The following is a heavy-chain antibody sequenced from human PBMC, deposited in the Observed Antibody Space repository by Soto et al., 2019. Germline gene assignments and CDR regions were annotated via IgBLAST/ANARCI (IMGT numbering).Heavy chain of an antibody. J-gene: IGHJ6*02. CDR1: GDSVPSNSAA. D-gene: IGHD1-7*01. CDR3: ARVGALGLELLYGYYYGMDV. Sequence: PSQTLSLTCAISGDSVPSNSAAWNWIRQSPSRGLEWLGRTYYRSKWYNDYAVSVKSRITINPDTSKNQFSLQLNSVTPEDTAVYYCARVGALGLELLYGYYYGMDVWGQGTTVTVSS. CDR2: TYYRSKWYN. V-gene: IGHV6-1*01.